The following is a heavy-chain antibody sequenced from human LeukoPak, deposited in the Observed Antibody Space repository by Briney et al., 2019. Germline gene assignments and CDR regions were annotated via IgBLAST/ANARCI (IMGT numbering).Heavy chain of an antibody. CDR2: ISSSGSTI. Sequence: GGSLRLSCAASGFTFSSYEMNWVRQAPGKGLEWVSYISSSGSTIYYADSVKGRFTISRDNAKNSLYLQMNSLRAEDTAVYYCARVVRGARTLLFDYWGQGTLVTVSS. CDR3: ARVVRGARTLLFDY. D-gene: IGHD3-10*01. V-gene: IGHV3-48*03. J-gene: IGHJ4*02. CDR1: GFTFSSYE.